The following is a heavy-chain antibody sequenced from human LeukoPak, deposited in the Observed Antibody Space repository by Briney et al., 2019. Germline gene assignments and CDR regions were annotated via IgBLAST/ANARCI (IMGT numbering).Heavy chain of an antibody. D-gene: IGHD2-2*02. Sequence: ASVKVSCKASGYTFTGYYMHWVRQAPGQGLEWMGRIIPILGIANYAQKFQGRVTITADKSTSTAYMELSSLRSEDTAVYYCARVPGGVYCSSTSCYIGQYYFDYWGQGTLVTVSS. J-gene: IGHJ4*02. CDR1: GYTFTGYY. V-gene: IGHV1-69*04. CDR2: IIPILGIA. CDR3: ARVPGGVYCSSTSCYIGQYYFDY.